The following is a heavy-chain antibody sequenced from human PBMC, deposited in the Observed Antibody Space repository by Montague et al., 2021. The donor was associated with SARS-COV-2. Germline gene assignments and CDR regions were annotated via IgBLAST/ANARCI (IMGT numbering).Heavy chain of an antibody. CDR3: ARGRPVRGSFRRFGSISSGAFDI. V-gene: IGHV4-34*01. D-gene: IGHD3-10*01. J-gene: IGHJ3*02. CDR1: RGSISNYY. Sequence: SETLSLTCAVSRGSISNYYWTWIRQSPGKGLEWIGEINNGGAPNYTPSLESRVTISLDTSKEQISLNLNSVTVADTAVFFCARGRPVRGSFRRFGSISSGAFDIWAQGSLVIVSS. CDR2: INNGGAP.